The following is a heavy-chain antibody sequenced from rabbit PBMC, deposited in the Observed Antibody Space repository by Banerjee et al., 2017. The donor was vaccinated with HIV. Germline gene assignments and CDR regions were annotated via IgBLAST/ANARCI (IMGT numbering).Heavy chain of an antibody. J-gene: IGHJ4*01. CDR1: GFSFSSSYY. CDR3: ARDDYGDYDYFDF. CDR2: IYAGWGGST. D-gene: IGHD2-1*01. V-gene: IGHV1S40*01. Sequence: QSLKESGGDLVKPGASLTLTCTASGFSFSSSYYMCWVRQAPGKGLEWIGCIYAGWGGSTYYASWAKGRFTISKTSSTTVTLQMTSLTAADTATYFCARDDYGDYDYFDFWGPGTLVTVS.